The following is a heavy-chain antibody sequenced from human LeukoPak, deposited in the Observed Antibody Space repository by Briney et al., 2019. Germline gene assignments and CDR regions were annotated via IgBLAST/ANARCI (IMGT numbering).Heavy chain of an antibody. V-gene: IGHV4-4*07. Sequence: SETRSLTCTVSGGSISNYYWSWIRQPAGRGLEWIGRIYTSGSTNYNPSLKSRVTMSVDTSMNQFSLKPSSVTAADTAVYYCARDRNSGWYFDYWGQGTLVTVSS. CDR3: ARDRNSGWYFDY. CDR1: GGSISNYY. D-gene: IGHD6-19*01. J-gene: IGHJ4*02. CDR2: IYTSGST.